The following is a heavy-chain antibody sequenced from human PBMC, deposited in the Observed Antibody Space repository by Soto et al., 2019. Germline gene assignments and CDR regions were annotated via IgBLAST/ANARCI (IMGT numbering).Heavy chain of an antibody. V-gene: IGHV4-34*01. D-gene: IGHD1-20*01. CDR3: AGGPRYWSFAL. J-gene: IGHJ2*01. CDR1: GGSSRAYH. CDR2: FSYSGSL. Sequence: SETMSLTCSVYGGSSRAYHWSWIRQSPGEGLEWIGEFSYSGSLNYNPSLKRRVAVSLDTSTDHFSLTMTSVTAADTGVYFCAGGPRYWSFALWGRGTLVTVSA.